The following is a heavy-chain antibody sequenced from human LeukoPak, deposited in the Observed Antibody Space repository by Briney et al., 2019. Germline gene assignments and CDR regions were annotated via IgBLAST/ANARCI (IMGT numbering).Heavy chain of an antibody. Sequence: GGSLRLSCAASGFTFSSYGMHWVRQAPGKGLDWVAFIRYDGSNKYYADTVKGRFTISRDNSKNTLYLQMNSLRAEDTAVYYCAKVMLPIVVVVAADYWGQGTLVTVSS. V-gene: IGHV3-30*02. CDR2: IRYDGSNK. J-gene: IGHJ4*02. CDR3: AKVMLPIVVVVAADY. CDR1: GFTFSSYG. D-gene: IGHD2-15*01.